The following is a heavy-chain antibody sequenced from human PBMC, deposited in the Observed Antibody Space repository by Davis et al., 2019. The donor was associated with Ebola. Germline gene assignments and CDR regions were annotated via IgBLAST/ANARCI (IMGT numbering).Heavy chain of an antibody. J-gene: IGHJ4*02. Sequence: ESLKISCAASRFTFSSYWMSWVRQAPGKGLEWIGYIYYSGSTYYNPSLKSRVTISVDTSKNQFSLRLKSVTAADTAMYYCARDYVYWGQGILVTVSS. D-gene: IGHD1-14*01. V-gene: IGHV4-59*12. CDR2: IYYSGST. CDR3: ARDYVY. CDR1: RFTFSSYW.